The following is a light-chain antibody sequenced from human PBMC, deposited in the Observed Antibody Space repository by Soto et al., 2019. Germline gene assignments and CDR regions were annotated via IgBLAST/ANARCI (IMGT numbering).Light chain of an antibody. CDR1: SSDVGGYNY. J-gene: IGLJ3*02. Sequence: QSALTQPASVSGSPGQSITISCTGTSSDVGGYNYVSWYQQHPGKAPKLMIYDVSNRPSGVSNRFSGSKSSNTASLTISGLQAEDEADYYCSSYTSSSTPWFGGGTKVTVL. CDR3: SSYTSSSTPW. CDR2: DVS. V-gene: IGLV2-14*01.